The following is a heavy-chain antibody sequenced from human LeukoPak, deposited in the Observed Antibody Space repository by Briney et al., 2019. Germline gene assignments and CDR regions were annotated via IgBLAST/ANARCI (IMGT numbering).Heavy chain of an antibody. CDR2: ITGDSGYI. D-gene: IGHD3-10*01. CDR1: GFTFSNFA. V-gene: IGHV3-21*01. CDR3: ARNRGVYFDY. Sequence: GGSLRLSCAASGFTFSNFAMNWVRQASGKGLEWVSSITGDSGYISYADSVKGRFTISRDNAKNTLYLQMNSLRAEDTAVYYCARNRGVYFDYWGQGTLVTVSS. J-gene: IGHJ4*02.